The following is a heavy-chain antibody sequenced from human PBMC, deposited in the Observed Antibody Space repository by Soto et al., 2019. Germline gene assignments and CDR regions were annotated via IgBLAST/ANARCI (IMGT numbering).Heavy chain of an antibody. CDR1: GGSISSGDYY. V-gene: IGHV4-30-4*01. Sequence: QVQLQESGPGLVKPSQTLSLTCTVSGGSISSGDYYWSWIRQPPGKGLEWIGYIYYSGSTYYNPSLKSRVTISVDTSKNQFSLKLSSVTAADTAVYYCARELSSGWYSPYYGMDVWGQGTTVTVSS. D-gene: IGHD6-19*01. CDR3: ARELSSGWYSPYYGMDV. CDR2: IYYSGST. J-gene: IGHJ6*02.